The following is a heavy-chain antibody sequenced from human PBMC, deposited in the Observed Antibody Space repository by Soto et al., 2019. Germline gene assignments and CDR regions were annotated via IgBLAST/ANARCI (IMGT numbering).Heavy chain of an antibody. D-gene: IGHD3-10*01. CDR1: GFSFSIYS. J-gene: IGHJ3*02. Sequence: EGQLVEFGGGLVKPGGSLRLSCAASGFSFSIYSYNWVRQAPGKGLEWLSYISPAGSSIYYADSVKGRFTISGDSARDSVYLQMTSLRAEDTAVYYCAKDRGGSGAFDIWGQGTMVTVSS. V-gene: IGHV3-48*01. CDR2: ISPAGSSI. CDR3: AKDRGGSGAFDI.